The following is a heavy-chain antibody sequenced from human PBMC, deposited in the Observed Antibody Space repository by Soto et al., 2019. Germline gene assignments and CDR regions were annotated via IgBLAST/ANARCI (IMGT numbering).Heavy chain of an antibody. CDR3: AKGLVVITTHDAFDI. J-gene: IGHJ3*02. Sequence: PGGSLRLSCAASGFTFSSYGMHWVRQAPGKGLEWVAVISYDGSNKYYADSVKGRFTISRDNSKNTLYLQMNSLRAEDTAVYYYAKGLVVITTHDAFDIWGQGTMVTVSS. D-gene: IGHD3-22*01. CDR1: GFTFSSYG. V-gene: IGHV3-30*18. CDR2: ISYDGSNK.